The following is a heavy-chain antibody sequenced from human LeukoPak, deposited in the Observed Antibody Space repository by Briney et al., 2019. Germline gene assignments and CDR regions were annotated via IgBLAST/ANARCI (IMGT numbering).Heavy chain of an antibody. J-gene: IGHJ4*02. CDR1: GFTFSSYA. Sequence: GGSLRLSCAASGFTFSSYAMSWVRQAPGKGLEWVSAISGSGGSTYYADSVKGRFTISRDNSKNTLYLQMNSLRAEDTAVYYCAKDFGDRERDKYSYDYWGQGTLVTVSS. V-gene: IGHV3-23*01. CDR3: AKDFGDRERDKYSYDY. CDR2: ISGSGGST. D-gene: IGHD5-18*01.